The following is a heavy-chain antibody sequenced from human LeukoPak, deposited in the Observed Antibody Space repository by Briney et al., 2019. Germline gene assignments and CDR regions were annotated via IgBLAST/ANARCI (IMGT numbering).Heavy chain of an antibody. Sequence: GASVKLSCTASGYTFSNYGMSWVRQAPGQGLEWVSWISGGNGNTNYAEKLQGRFTMSTDTSTSTAYMELKSLGSDDTAVYYWARVDRLTGYYFFDYWGQGTLVTVSS. CDR1: GYTFSNYG. D-gene: IGHD3-9*01. V-gene: IGHV1-18*01. CDR2: ISGGNGNT. J-gene: IGHJ4*02. CDR3: ARVDRLTGYYFFDY.